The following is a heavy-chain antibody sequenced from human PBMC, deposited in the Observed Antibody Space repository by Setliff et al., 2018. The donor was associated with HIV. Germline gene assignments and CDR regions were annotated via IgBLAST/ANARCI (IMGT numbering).Heavy chain of an antibody. V-gene: IGHV5-51*01. CDR1: GYRFTSYW. CDR2: IYPGDSDT. J-gene: IGHJ2*01. D-gene: IGHD3-9*01. Sequence: PGESLKISCKVDGYRFTSYWIGWVRQMPGKGLELMGIIYPGDSDTRYSPSFQGQVTISADKSISTAYLQWRSLKASDTAIYYCARAIDFLTEELNWCFDLWGRGTLVTVSS. CDR3: ARAIDFLTEELNWCFDL.